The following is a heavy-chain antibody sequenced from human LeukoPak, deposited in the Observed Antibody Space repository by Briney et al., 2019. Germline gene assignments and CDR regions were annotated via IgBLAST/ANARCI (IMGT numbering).Heavy chain of an antibody. Sequence: PGGSLRLSCAASGFTFSSYGMHWVRQAPGKGLEWVAFIRYDGSNKYYADSVKGRFTISRDNSKNTLYLQMNSLRAEDTAAYYCAKDFPSSVVVAATQGGYMDVWGKGTTVTISS. CDR1: GFTFSSYG. CDR2: IRYDGSNK. J-gene: IGHJ6*03. D-gene: IGHD2-15*01. CDR3: AKDFPSSVVVAATQGGYMDV. V-gene: IGHV3-30*02.